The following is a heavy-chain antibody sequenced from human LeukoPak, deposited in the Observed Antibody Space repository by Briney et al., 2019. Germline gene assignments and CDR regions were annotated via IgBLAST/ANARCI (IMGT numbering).Heavy chain of an antibody. CDR1: GFTFDDYG. Sequence: GGSLRLSCAASGFTFDDYGMSWVRQAPGKGLEWVSGINWNGGSTGYADSVKGRFTISRDNAKNSLYLQMNSLRAEDTAVYYCATEGIFGVATYWGQGTLVTVSS. CDR3: ATEGIFGVATY. D-gene: IGHD3-3*01. CDR2: INWNGGST. V-gene: IGHV3-20*04. J-gene: IGHJ4*02.